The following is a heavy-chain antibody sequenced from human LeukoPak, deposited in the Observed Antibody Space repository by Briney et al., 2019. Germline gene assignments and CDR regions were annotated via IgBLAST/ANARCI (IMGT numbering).Heavy chain of an antibody. D-gene: IGHD3-16*02. V-gene: IGHV4-34*01. CDR3: ARGGYDYVWGSYHAFDI. CDR2: INHSGST. J-gene: IGHJ3*02. CDR1: GGSFSGYY. Sequence: SETLPLTCAVYGGSFSGYYWSWIRQPPGKGLEWIGEINHSGSTNYNPSLKSRVTISVDTSKNQFSLKLSSVTAADTAVYYCARGGYDYVWGSYHAFDIWGQGTMVTVSS.